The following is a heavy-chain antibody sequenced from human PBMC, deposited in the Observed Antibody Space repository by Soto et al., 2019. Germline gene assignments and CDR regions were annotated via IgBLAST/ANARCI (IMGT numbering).Heavy chain of an antibody. Sequence: PGGSLRLSCAASGFTFSSYGMHWVRQAPGKGLEWVAVIPYDGSNKYYADSVKGRFTISRDNSKNTLYLQMNSLRAEDTAVYYCAKGKSGSTYYYYGMDVWGQGTTVTVSS. D-gene: IGHD5-12*01. V-gene: IGHV3-30*02. CDR1: GFTFSSYG. J-gene: IGHJ6*02. CDR2: IPYDGSNK. CDR3: AKGKSGSTYYYYGMDV.